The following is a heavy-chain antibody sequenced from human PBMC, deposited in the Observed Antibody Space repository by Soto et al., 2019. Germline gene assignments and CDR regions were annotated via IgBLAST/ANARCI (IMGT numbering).Heavy chain of an antibody. Sequence: QVQLQQWGAGLLKPSETLSLTCAVYGGSFSGYYWSWIGQPPGKGLEWIGEINHSGSTNYNPSLKSRVTISVDTSKNQFPLKLRSVTAAETPVYYCARGRGVPARKGGGLFELWGLGTLVTVSS. CDR3: ARGRGVPARKGGGLFEL. J-gene: IGHJ2*01. CDR2: INHSGST. D-gene: IGHD2-2*01. V-gene: IGHV4-34*01. CDR1: GGSFSGYY.